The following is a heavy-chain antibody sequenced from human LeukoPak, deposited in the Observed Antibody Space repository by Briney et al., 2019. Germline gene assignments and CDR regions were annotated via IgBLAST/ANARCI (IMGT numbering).Heavy chain of an antibody. D-gene: IGHD2-2*01. V-gene: IGHV1-69*05. CDR2: IIPSCGTA. Sequence: GAPVNLSCTASGATFTSYAISWVRQAPGQGLEGMGGIIPSCGTANYAQKFQGRCTITTDESTSTAYMELSSLRSEDTAVYYCARSGTSGRDYPLLFGGYYYYMDVWGKGTTVTVSS. CDR3: ARSGTSGRDYPLLFGGYYYYMDV. J-gene: IGHJ6*03. CDR1: GATFTSYA.